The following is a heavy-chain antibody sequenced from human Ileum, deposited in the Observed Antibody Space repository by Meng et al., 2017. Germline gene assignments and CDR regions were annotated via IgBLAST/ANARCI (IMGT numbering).Heavy chain of an antibody. CDR3: ARGWAAAGFDY. V-gene: IGHV6-1*01. D-gene: IGHD6-13*01. CDR2: TYYKSKWYN. Sequence: QVQRQQSGPGLVKPSQTLSLTCATSGDSVSGNSGAWNWIRQSPSRGLECLGRTYYKSKWYNEYAESVKSRITISPDTSKNQFSLQLNSVTPEDTAVYYCARGWAAAGFDYWGQGTLVTVSS. J-gene: IGHJ4*02. CDR1: GDSVSGNSGA.